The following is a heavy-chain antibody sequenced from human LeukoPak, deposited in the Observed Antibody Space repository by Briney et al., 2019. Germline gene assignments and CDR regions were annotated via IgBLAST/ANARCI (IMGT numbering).Heavy chain of an antibody. Sequence: GGSLRLSCAASGFTFSTYNMNWVRQAPGKVLEWISYINADSSTIQYADSVRGRFTTSRDNAKNSLYLQMNSLRAEDTAVYYCVRDNSRGQSLGVIYWGQGSLVTVSS. CDR2: INADSSTI. J-gene: IGHJ4*02. CDR1: GFTFSTYN. D-gene: IGHD3-22*01. CDR3: VRDNSRGQSLGVIY. V-gene: IGHV3-48*01.